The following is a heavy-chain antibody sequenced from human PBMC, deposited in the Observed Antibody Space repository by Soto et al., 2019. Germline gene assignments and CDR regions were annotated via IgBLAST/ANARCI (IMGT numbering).Heavy chain of an antibody. D-gene: IGHD6-19*01. CDR2: IYYSGST. Sequence: KPSETLSLTCTVSGGSVSSGSYYWSWIRQPPGKGLEWIGYIYYSGSTNYNPSLKSRVTISVDTSKNQFSLKLSSVTAADTAVYYCARTSQTLAVAGTRGGWYFDYWGQGTLVTVSS. CDR3: ARTSQTLAVAGTRGGWYFDY. V-gene: IGHV4-61*01. CDR1: GGSVSSGSYY. J-gene: IGHJ4*01.